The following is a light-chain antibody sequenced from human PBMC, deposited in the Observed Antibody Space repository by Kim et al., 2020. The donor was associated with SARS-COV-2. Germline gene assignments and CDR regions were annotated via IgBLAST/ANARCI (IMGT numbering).Light chain of an antibody. Sequence: QSALTQPPSASGSPGQSVTISCTGTSNDVGGYDFVSWYQQHPGEAPKLIIYEVFKRPSGVPDRFSGSKSGNTASLTVSGLQAEDEADYYCTSYAACNLMVFGGGIQLTVL. CDR3: TSYAACNLMV. J-gene: IGLJ2*01. CDR2: EVF. V-gene: IGLV2-8*01. CDR1: SNDVGGYDF.